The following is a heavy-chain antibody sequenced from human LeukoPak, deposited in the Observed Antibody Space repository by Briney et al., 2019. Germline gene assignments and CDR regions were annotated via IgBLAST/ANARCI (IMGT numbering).Heavy chain of an antibody. CDR1: GGSFSGYY. D-gene: IGHD1-7*01. CDR2: INHSGST. CDR3: ARAPYNWNYRFDP. J-gene: IGHJ5*02. Sequence: SETLSLTCAVYGGSFSGYYWSWIRQPPGKGLEWIGEINHSGSTNYNPSLKSRVTISVDTSKNQFSLKLSSLTAADTAVYYCARAPYNWNYRFDPWGQGTLVTVSS. V-gene: IGHV4-34*01.